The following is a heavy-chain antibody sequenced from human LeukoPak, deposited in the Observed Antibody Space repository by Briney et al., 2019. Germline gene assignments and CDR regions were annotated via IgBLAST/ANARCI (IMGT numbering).Heavy chain of an antibody. CDR3: ARLYSSGWYYFDY. D-gene: IGHD6-19*01. Sequence: SETLSLTCTVSGGSISSSSYYWGWIRQPPGKGLEWIGSIHYSGSTYYNPSLKSRVTISVDTSKNQFSLKLSSVTAADTAVYYCARLYSSGWYYFDYWGQGTLVTVSS. CDR2: IHYSGST. CDR1: GGSISSSSYY. J-gene: IGHJ4*02. V-gene: IGHV4-39*01.